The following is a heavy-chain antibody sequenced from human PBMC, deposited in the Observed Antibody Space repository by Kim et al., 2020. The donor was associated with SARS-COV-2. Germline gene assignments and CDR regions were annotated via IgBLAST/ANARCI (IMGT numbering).Heavy chain of an antibody. Sequence: GGSLRLSCAASEFTFSTYSMNWVRQAPGKGLEWVSFISGSTSNIQYADSVKGRFTISRDNAKNSLYLQMNSLRAEDTGVYYCARVVAAAGLHLGMDVWGHGTLVIVSS. CDR3: ARVVAAAGLHLGMDV. CDR2: ISGSTSNI. CDR1: EFTFSTYS. V-gene: IGHV3-21*01. D-gene: IGHD6-13*01. J-gene: IGHJ6*02.